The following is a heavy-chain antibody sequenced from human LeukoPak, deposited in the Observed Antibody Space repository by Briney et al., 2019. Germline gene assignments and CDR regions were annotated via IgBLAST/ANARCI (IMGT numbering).Heavy chain of an antibody. V-gene: IGHV3-73*01. CDR2: IRSKANSYAT. Sequence: GGSLRLSCAASGFTFSSYSMNWVRQASGKGLEWVGRIRSKANSYATAYAASVKGRFTISRDDSKNTAYLQMNSLKTEDTAVYYCTRLSIGRDSSSDWGQGTLVTVSS. CDR3: TRLSIGRDSSSD. D-gene: IGHD6-6*01. CDR1: GFTFSSYS. J-gene: IGHJ4*02.